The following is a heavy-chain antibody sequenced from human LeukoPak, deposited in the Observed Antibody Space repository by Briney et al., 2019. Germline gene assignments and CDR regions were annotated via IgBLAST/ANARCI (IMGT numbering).Heavy chain of an antibody. J-gene: IGHJ4*02. Sequence: SETLSLTCTVSGVSISKFYWSWIRQPPGKGLEWIGYIYYSGSTNYNPSLKSRVTISVDTSKNQFSLKLSSVTAADTAVYYCARGGFREFDSWGQGTLVIVSS. V-gene: IGHV4-59*01. D-gene: IGHD3-10*01. CDR3: ARGGFREFDS. CDR1: GVSISKFY. CDR2: IYYSGST.